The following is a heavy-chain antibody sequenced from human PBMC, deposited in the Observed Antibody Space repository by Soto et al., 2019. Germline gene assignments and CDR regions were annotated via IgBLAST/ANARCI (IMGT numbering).Heavy chain of an antibody. V-gene: IGHV3-74*01. CDR1: GFTFSNYW. D-gene: IGHD3-22*01. J-gene: IGHJ4*02. Sequence: GGSLRLSCAASGFTFSNYWMHWVRQAPGKGLVWVSRINSDGSSTSSADSVKGRFTISRDNAKNTLYLQMNSLRTEDTAVYYCAGDRTYYFEPTSHYVSPPGHWGEGTLVTVAS. CDR3: AGDRTYYFEPTSHYVSPPGH. CDR2: INSDGSST.